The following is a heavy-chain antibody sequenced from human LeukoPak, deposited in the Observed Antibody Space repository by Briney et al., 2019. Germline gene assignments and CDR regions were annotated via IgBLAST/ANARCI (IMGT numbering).Heavy chain of an antibody. CDR2: ISWNSGSI. CDR3: AKVDIVATIGAFDI. Sequence: PGGSLRLSCAASGFTFDDYAMHWVRQAPGKGLEWVSGISWNSGSIGYADSVKGRFTISRDNAKNSLHLQMNSLRAEDTALYYCAKVDIVATIGAFDIWGQGTMVTVSS. CDR1: GFTFDDYA. D-gene: IGHD5-12*01. J-gene: IGHJ3*02. V-gene: IGHV3-9*01.